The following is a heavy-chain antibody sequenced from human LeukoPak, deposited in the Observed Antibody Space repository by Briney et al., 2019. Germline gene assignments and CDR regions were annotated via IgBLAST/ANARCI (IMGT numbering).Heavy chain of an antibody. CDR2: IYPGDSDT. D-gene: IGHD2-2*01. CDR1: GYGFTNYW. J-gene: IGHJ4*02. CDR3: ARQASCYGGACRYFDY. V-gene: IGHV5-51*01. Sequence: GESLKISCKGSGYGFTNYWIGWVRQMPGKGLEWMGIIYPGDSDTRYSPSFQGQVTISADKSISTAYLQWSSLKASDTAMYYCARQASCYGGACRYFDYWGQGTLVTVSS.